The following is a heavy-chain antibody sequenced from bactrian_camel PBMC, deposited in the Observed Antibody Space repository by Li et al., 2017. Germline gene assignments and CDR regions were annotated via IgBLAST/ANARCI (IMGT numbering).Heavy chain of an antibody. V-gene: IGHV3S1*01. CDR2: IDEGGGDT. CDR1: GFTFSRYS. CDR3: AKVFGEKY. Sequence: HVQLVESGGGLVQPGGSLRLPCVASGFTFSRYSMMWVRQAPGKGLEWVSTIDEGGGDTYYADSVKSRFTISRDNAKNTLYLQLNSLKTEGTAMYSCAKVFGEKYWGQGTQVTVS. J-gene: IGHJ4*01.